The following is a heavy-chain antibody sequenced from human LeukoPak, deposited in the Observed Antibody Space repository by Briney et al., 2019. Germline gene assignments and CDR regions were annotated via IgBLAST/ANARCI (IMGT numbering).Heavy chain of an antibody. Sequence: QTGGSLRLSCAASGFTFSSYAMHWVRQAPGKGLEWVAVISYDGSNKYYADSVKGRFTISRDNAKNSLYLQMNSLRAEDTAVYYCARGNYGSGIYQVNWGQGTLVTVSS. CDR1: GFTFSSYA. V-gene: IGHV3-30-3*01. CDR2: ISYDGSNK. CDR3: ARGNYGSGIYQVN. D-gene: IGHD3-10*01. J-gene: IGHJ4*02.